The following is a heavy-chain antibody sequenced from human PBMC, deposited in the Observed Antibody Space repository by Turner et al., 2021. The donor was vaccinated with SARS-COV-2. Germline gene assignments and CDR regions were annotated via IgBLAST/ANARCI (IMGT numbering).Heavy chain of an antibody. CDR1: GYTFTSYG. V-gene: IGHV1-18*01. Sequence: VQLVQSGAEVRKRGASVKVSCKASGYTFTSYGLSWVRQAPGQGLEWLGWISAYNGYTNFAQKFQGRVTMTTDTSTRKASLELRSLTSDDTAVYYCARGPSYGDYEYWGQGTLITVSS. CDR2: ISAYNGYT. CDR3: ARGPSYGDYEY. D-gene: IGHD4-17*01. J-gene: IGHJ4*02.